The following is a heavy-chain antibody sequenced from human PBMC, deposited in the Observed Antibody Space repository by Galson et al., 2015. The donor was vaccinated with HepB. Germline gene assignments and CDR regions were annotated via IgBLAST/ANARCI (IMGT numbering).Heavy chain of an antibody. Sequence: SVKVSCKASGYTFTSYGISWVRQAPGQGLEWMGWISAYNGNTNYAQKLQGRVTMTTDTSTSTAYMELRSLRSDDTAVYYCARDYYYDSSGYYNDAFDIWGQGTMVTVSS. D-gene: IGHD3-22*01. CDR2: ISAYNGNT. CDR1: GYTFTSYG. J-gene: IGHJ3*02. V-gene: IGHV1-18*01. CDR3: ARDYYYDSSGYYNDAFDI.